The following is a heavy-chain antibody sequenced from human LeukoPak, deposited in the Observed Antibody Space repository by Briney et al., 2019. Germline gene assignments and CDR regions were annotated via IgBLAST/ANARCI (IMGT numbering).Heavy chain of an antibody. CDR3: ARAGPELRYCSGGSCYSVWFDP. J-gene: IGHJ5*02. CDR1: GYTFTGYY. CDR2: INPNSGGT. Sequence: ASVKVSCKASGYTFTGYYMHWVRQAPGQGLEWMVWINPNSGGTNYAQKFQGRVTMTRDTSISTAYMELSRLRSDDTAVYYCARAGPELRYCSGGSCYSVWFDPWGQGTLVTVSS. V-gene: IGHV1-2*02. D-gene: IGHD2-15*01.